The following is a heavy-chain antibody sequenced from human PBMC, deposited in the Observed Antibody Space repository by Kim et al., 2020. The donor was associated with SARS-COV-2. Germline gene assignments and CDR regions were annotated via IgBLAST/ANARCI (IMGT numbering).Heavy chain of an antibody. J-gene: IGHJ6*02. CDR3: ARDTRERYYGSGSYNYYYYGMDV. CDR2: ISSSGYTM. CDR1: GFTFSTYE. Sequence: GGSLRLSCAASGFTFSTYEMNWVRQAPGKGLEWVSYISSSGYTMYYADSVKGRFTISRDNAKNSLYLQMNSLRAEDTAVYYCARDTRERYYGSGSYNYYYYGMDVWGQGTTVTVSS. V-gene: IGHV3-48*03. D-gene: IGHD3-10*01.